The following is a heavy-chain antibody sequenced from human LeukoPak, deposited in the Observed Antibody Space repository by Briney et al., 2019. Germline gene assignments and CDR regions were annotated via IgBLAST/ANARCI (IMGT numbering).Heavy chain of an antibody. D-gene: IGHD3-3*01. V-gene: IGHV4-34*01. J-gene: IGHJ4*02. CDR1: GGSFSGYY. CDR3: ARARFPDYDFWSGFYFDY. CDR2: INHSGST. Sequence: SETLSLTCAVYGGSFSGYYWSWIRQPPGKGLERIGEINHSGSTNYNPSLKSRVTISVDTSKNQFSLKLSSVTAADTAVYYCARARFPDYDFWSGFYFDYWGQGTLVTVSS.